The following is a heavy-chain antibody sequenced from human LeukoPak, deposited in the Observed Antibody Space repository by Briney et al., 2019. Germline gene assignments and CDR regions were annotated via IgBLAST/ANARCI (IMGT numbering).Heavy chain of an antibody. V-gene: IGHV1-2*02. CDR2: INPNSGGT. CDR3: ATTLAVAGRGLSR. Sequence: ASVKVSCKASGYTFTDYYMHWVRQAPGQGLEWMGWINPNSGGTNYAQKFQGRVTMTMDTSISTAYMELNRLRSDDTAVYSCATTLAVAGRGLSRWGQGTLVTVSS. CDR1: GYTFTDYY. J-gene: IGHJ4*02. D-gene: IGHD6-19*01.